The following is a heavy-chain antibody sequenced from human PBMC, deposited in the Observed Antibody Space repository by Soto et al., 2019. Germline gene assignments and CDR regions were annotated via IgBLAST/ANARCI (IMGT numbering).Heavy chain of an antibody. D-gene: IGHD3-22*01. Sequence: ASVKVSCKASGYTFTGYYMHWVRQAPGQGLEWMGWINPNSGGTNYAQKFQGWVTMTRDTSISTAYMELSRLRSDDTAVYYCASSDTSLTPLFDPWGQGTLVTVS. CDR1: GYTFTGYY. V-gene: IGHV1-2*04. CDR3: ASSDTSLTPLFDP. CDR2: INPNSGGT. J-gene: IGHJ5*02.